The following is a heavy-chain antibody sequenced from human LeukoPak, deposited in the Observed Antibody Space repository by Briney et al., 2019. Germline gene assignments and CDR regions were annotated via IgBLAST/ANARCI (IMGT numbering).Heavy chain of an antibody. J-gene: IGHJ3*02. V-gene: IGHV3-30*18. CDR2: ISFDGSNE. CDR3: AKDKFTSRRLDIFEI. Sequence: PGGSLRLSCAASGFTFSSYGMHWVRQAPGEGLEWVAVISFDGSNEYYAGSVRGRFTISRDNSKNTLYLQMNNLRAEDTAMYYCAKDKFTSRRLDIFEIWGQGTLVTVAS. CDR1: GFTFSSYG. D-gene: IGHD2-15*01.